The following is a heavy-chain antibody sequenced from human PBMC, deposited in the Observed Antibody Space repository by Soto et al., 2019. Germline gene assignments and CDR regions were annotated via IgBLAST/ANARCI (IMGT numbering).Heavy chain of an antibody. Sequence: LRLSCAASGFTFSSYGMHWVRQAPGKGLEWVAVIWYDGSNKYYADSVKGRFTISRDNSKNTLYLQMNSLRAEDTAVYYCARERGPMVRGDFAFDIWGQGTMVT. CDR3: ARERGPMVRGDFAFDI. J-gene: IGHJ3*02. CDR2: IWYDGSNK. CDR1: GFTFSSYG. V-gene: IGHV3-33*01. D-gene: IGHD3-10*01.